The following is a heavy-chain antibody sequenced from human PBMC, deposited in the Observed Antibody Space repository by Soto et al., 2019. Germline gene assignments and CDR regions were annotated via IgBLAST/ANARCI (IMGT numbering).Heavy chain of an antibody. Sequence: ASVKVSCKASGLTFTSSAVQWVRQARGQRLEWIGWIVVGSGDTNYAQKFQERVTITRDMSTSTAYMELSSLRSEDTAVYYCAATGWLSRIKTRYYFDYWGQGTLVTVS. CDR3: AATGWLSRIKTRYYFDY. CDR1: GLTFTSSA. V-gene: IGHV1-58*01. J-gene: IGHJ4*02. D-gene: IGHD3-22*01. CDR2: IVVGSGDT.